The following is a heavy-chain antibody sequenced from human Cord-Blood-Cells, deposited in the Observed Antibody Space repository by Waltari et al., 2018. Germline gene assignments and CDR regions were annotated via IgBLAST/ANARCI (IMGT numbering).Heavy chain of an antibody. V-gene: IGHV1-69*01. CDR3: ARDRLSGVRAFDI. CDR2: IIPIFGTA. CDR1: GGTFSSYA. J-gene: IGHJ3*02. D-gene: IGHD3-10*01. Sequence: QVQLVQSGAEVKKPGSSVKVSCKASGGTFSSYAISWVRQAPGQGLEWRGGIIPIFGTANDAQKFQGRVTIPADESTSTAYMELSSLRSEDTAVYYCARDRLSGVRAFDIWGQGTMVTVSS.